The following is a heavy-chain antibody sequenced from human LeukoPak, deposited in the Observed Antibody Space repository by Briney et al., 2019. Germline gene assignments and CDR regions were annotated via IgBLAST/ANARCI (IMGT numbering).Heavy chain of an antibody. J-gene: IGHJ4*02. CDR1: GFTFSSYA. CDR2: ISYDGSNK. CDR3: ARPLSGEVGEIDY. D-gene: IGHD3-10*01. V-gene: IGHV3-30*04. Sequence: PGGSLRLSCAASGFTFSSYAMHWVRQAPGRGLEWVAVISYDGSNKYYADSVKGRFTISRDNSKNTLYLQMNSLRAEDTAVYYCARPLSGEVGEIDYWGQGTLVTVSS.